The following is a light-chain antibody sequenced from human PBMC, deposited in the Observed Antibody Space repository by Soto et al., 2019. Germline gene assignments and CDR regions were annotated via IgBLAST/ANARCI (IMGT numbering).Light chain of an antibody. CDR2: GAS. Sequence: EIVMTQSPATLSVSPGERATLSCRASQSVSSNLAWYQQKPGQAPRLLIYGASTRATGIPARFSGSGSGTEVTLTISSLQSEDFAVYYCQQYNNSTLAFGGGTKVEIK. CDR1: QSVSSN. J-gene: IGKJ4*01. CDR3: QQYNNSTLA. V-gene: IGKV3-15*01.